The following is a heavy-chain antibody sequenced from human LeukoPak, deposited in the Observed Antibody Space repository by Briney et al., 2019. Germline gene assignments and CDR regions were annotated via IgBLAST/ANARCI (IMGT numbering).Heavy chain of an antibody. CDR1: GFTFSDYY. V-gene: IGHV3-11*01. D-gene: IGHD5-18*01. J-gene: IGHJ4*02. CDR3: ARDHIRWNGYSYGYEPDY. Sequence: GGSLRLSCAASGFTFSDYYMSWIRQAPGKGLEWVSYISSSGSTIYYADSVKGRFTISRDNAKNSLYLQMNSLRAEDTAVYYCARDHIRWNGYSYGYEPDYWGQGTLVTVSS. CDR2: ISSSGSTI.